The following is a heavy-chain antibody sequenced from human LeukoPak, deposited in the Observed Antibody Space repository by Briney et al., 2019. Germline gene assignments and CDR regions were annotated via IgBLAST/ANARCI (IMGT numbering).Heavy chain of an antibody. Sequence: GGSLRLSCAASGFTFSSYWMHWVRQAPGKGLVWVSRINSDGSRTTYADSVKGRFTISRDNAKNTLYLQMNSLRTEDTAVYYCARPETQYSSGLNGFDIWGQGTMVTVSS. CDR2: INSDGSRT. D-gene: IGHD6-19*01. CDR3: ARPETQYSSGLNGFDI. J-gene: IGHJ3*02. CDR1: GFTFSSYW. V-gene: IGHV3-74*01.